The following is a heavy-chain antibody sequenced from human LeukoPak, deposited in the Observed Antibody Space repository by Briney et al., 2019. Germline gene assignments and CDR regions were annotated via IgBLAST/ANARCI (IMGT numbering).Heavy chain of an antibody. CDR1: GFTFTTSA. Sequence: SVKVSCKASGFTFTTSAVQWVRQARGQRLEGIGWIVVGSGNTNYAQKFQERVTITRDMSTRTAYMELSSLRSEDTAVYYRAAAPNYYGSGSYSFDNWGQGTLVTVSS. V-gene: IGHV1-58*01. CDR2: IVVGSGNT. D-gene: IGHD3-10*01. J-gene: IGHJ4*02. CDR3: AAAPNYYGSGSYSFDN.